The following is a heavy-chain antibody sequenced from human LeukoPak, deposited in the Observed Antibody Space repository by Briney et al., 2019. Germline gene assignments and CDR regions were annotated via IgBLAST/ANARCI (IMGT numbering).Heavy chain of an antibody. CDR1: GGSISSSSYY. J-gene: IGHJ4*02. CDR2: IYYSGST. D-gene: IGHD6-13*01. Sequence: KPSETLSLTCTVSGGSISSSSYYWGWIRQPPGKGLEWIGSIYYSGSTYYNPSLKSRVTISVDTSKNQFSLKLSSVTAADTAVYYCAGHIAAAGRLFDYWGQGTLVTVSS. V-gene: IGHV4-39*01. CDR3: AGHIAAAGRLFDY.